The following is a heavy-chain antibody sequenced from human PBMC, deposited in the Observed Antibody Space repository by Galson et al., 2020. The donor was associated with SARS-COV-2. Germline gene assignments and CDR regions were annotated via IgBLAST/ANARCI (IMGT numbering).Heavy chain of an antibody. D-gene: IGHD3-10*01. CDR3: ARQKSGAANAFDI. CDR1: GFNFGDYY. Sequence: GGSLRLSCAASGFNFGDYYMNWIRQAPGKGLEWVSSISTSGSFTYYADSVKGRFTISRDNAKNSLYLQMNGLGAEDTAVYYCARQKSGAANAFDIWCQGTMVTVSS. J-gene: IGHJ3*02. V-gene: IGHV3-11*01. CDR2: ISTSGSFT.